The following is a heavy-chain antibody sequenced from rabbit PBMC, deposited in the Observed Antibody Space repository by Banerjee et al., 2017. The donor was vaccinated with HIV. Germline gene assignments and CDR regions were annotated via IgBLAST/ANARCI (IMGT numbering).Heavy chain of an antibody. CDR1: GFSFSSGRY. CDR2: IHVGSSADT. D-gene: IGHD7-1*01. V-gene: IGHV1S40*01. J-gene: IGHJ4*01. Sequence: QSLVESGGGLVQPEGSLTVTCTASGFSFSSGRYMCWVRQAPGKGLEWIACIHVGSSADTHYASWAKGRFTISKTSSTTVTLQMTSLTAADTATYFCARDPYAGDSTYGRIFDLWGPGTLVTVS. CDR3: ARDPYAGDSTYGRIFDL.